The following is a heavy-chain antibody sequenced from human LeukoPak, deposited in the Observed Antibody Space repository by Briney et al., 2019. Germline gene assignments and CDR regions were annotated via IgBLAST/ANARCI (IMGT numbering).Heavy chain of an antibody. J-gene: IGHJ5*02. CDR1: GFTFSSYA. Sequence: GGSLRLSCAASGFTFSSYAMSWVRQAPGKGLEWVSTISGSGGSTYYADSVKGRFTISRDNSKNTLYLQMNSLRAEDTAVYYCARDSSWYRGWFDPWGQGTLVTVSS. V-gene: IGHV3-23*01. D-gene: IGHD6-13*01. CDR2: ISGSGGST. CDR3: ARDSSWYRGWFDP.